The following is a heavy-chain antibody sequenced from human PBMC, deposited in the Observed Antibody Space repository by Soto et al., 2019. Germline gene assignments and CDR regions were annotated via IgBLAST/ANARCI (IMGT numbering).Heavy chain of an antibody. CDR1: GGSISSYY. CDR3: ARESLDYYGSGSYSNWFDP. Sequence: QVQLQESGPGLVKPSETLSLACSVSGGSISSYYWSWIRQAPGKGLEYIGYIYHSGSINYNPSLESRVTISVDTSKTQFSLKLTSVTAADTAVYYCARESLDYYGSGSYSNWFDPWGQGTLVIVSS. D-gene: IGHD3-10*01. V-gene: IGHV4-59*12. CDR2: IYHSGSI. J-gene: IGHJ5*02.